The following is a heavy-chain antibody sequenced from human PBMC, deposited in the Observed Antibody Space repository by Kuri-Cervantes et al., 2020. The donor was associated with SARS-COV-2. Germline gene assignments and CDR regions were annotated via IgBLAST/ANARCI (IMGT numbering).Heavy chain of an antibody. Sequence: GESLKISCASSGFTFGDYAMSWFRQAPGKGLEWVGFIKIKTFGETGEYAASVKGRFTISRDDSKNIAYLQMNSLKSDDTGMYFCARSWRGNYYAMDVWGQGTTVTVSS. CDR3: ARSWRGNYYAMDV. CDR1: GFTFGDYA. D-gene: IGHD3-3*01. CDR2: IKIKTFGETG. J-gene: IGHJ6*02. V-gene: IGHV3-49*03.